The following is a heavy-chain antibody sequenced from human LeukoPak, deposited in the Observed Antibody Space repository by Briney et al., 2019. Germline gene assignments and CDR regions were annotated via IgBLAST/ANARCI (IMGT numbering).Heavy chain of an antibody. V-gene: IGHV1-18*01. CDR1: GGTFSSYA. J-gene: IGHJ4*02. CDR3: ARVDLTMVRGVSAY. Sequence: ASVKVSCKASGGTFSSYAISWVRQAPGQGLEWMGWISAYNGHTKYAKKLQGRVTMTADISTSTAYMDLRSLRSDDTAVYYCARVDLTMVRGVSAYWGQGTLVTVSS. CDR2: ISAYNGHT. D-gene: IGHD3-10*01.